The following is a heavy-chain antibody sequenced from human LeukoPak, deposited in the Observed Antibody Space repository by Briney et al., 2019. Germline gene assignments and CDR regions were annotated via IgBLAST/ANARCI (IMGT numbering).Heavy chain of an antibody. CDR3: ARDSTGGGWFDP. V-gene: IGHV3-7*01. CDR1: VFTYSSYW. J-gene: IGHJ5*02. CDR2: IKQDGSEK. D-gene: IGHD7-27*01. Sequence: QTGGSLRLSCAASVFTYSSYWMSWVRQAPGKGLEWVANIKQDGSEKYYVDSVKGRFTISRDNAKHSLYLPMNTQSAEDTAVYYCARDSTGGGWFDPWGEGTLVTVSS.